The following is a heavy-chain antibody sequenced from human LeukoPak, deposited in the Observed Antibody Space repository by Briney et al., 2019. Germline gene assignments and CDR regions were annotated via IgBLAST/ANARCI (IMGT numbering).Heavy chain of an antibody. V-gene: IGHV1-18*01. D-gene: IGHD2-2*01. CDR1: GYTFTSYG. CDR3: ARDRVALVVPAAYHPHYYYMDV. Sequence: GASVTVSCKASGYTFTSYGISWVRQAPGQGLEWMGWISAYNGNTNYAQKLQGRVTMTTDTSTSTAYMELRSLRSDDTAVYYCARDRVALVVPAAYHPHYYYMDVWGKGTTVTISS. J-gene: IGHJ6*03. CDR2: ISAYNGNT.